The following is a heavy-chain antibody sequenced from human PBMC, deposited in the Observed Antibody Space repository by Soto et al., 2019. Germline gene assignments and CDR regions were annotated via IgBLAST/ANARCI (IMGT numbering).Heavy chain of an antibody. CDR3: AHIPNYYQYDWFDP. V-gene: IGHV2-5*02. CDR2: IYWDDDK. D-gene: IGHD3-16*01. Sequence: QITLKESGPTLVKPTQTLTLTCTFSGFSLTTRGVGVGWIRQPPRKALECLALIYWDDDKRYSPSLQSRLSITKEPSKNQVVLTMTNVDPVDTATYYCAHIPNYYQYDWFDPWGQGTLVSVSS. CDR1: GFSLTTRGVG. J-gene: IGHJ5*02.